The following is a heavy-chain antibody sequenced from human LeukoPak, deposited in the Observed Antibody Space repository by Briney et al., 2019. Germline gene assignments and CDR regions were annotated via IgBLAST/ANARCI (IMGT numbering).Heavy chain of an antibody. CDR3: ATDTGYSSSWYEGYYFDY. CDR1: GFTFSSYW. D-gene: IGHD6-13*01. Sequence: GGSLRLSCAASGFTFSSYWMHWVRQAPGKGLVWVSRINSDGSSTSYAASVKGRFTISRDTAKNTRYLQMNSPRAEDTAVYYCATDTGYSSSWYEGYYFDYWGQGTLVTVSS. J-gene: IGHJ4*02. V-gene: IGHV3-74*01. CDR2: INSDGSST.